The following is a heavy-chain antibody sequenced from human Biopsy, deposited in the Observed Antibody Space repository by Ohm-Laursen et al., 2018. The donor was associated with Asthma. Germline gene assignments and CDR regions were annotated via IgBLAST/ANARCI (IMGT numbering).Heavy chain of an antibody. CDR2: IYYSGST. CDR1: YGSITSGGYY. Sequence: SQTLSLTWTVSYGSITSGGYYWTWIRQHPGKGLEWIGFIYYSGSTYYNPSLKSRVSISIDTSKYQFSLKLSSVTAADTAVYYCARAQDYYDSRGYYRSFDYWGQGTLVTVSS. V-gene: IGHV4-31*02. J-gene: IGHJ4*02. CDR3: ARAQDYYDSRGYYRSFDY. D-gene: IGHD3-22*01.